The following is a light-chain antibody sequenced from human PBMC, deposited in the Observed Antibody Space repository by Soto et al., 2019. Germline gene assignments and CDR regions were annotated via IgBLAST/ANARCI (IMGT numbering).Light chain of an antibody. CDR1: QTIGNW. J-gene: IGKJ1*01. V-gene: IGKV1-5*03. Sequence: DIQMTQSPSTLPASVGDRVTITCRASQTIGNWLAWYQQKPGKVPKLLIYNASTLESGAPSRFSGSGSGTEFTLTISSLQPDDFATYYRQQCNLYWTFGQGTKVEIK. CDR2: NAS. CDR3: QQCNLYWT.